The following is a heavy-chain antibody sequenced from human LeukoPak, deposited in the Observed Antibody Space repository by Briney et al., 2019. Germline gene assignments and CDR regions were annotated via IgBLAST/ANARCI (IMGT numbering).Heavy chain of an antibody. CDR1: GGTFSSYA. CDR3: ARDGSGSYHDAFDI. Sequence: ASVKVSCKASGGTFSSYAISWVRQAPGQGLEWMGGIIPIFGTANYAQKFQGRVTITADKSTSTAYMELSSLRSEDTAVYYCARDGSGSYHDAFDIWGQGTMVTVPS. CDR2: IIPIFGTA. J-gene: IGHJ3*02. V-gene: IGHV1-69*06. D-gene: IGHD1-26*01.